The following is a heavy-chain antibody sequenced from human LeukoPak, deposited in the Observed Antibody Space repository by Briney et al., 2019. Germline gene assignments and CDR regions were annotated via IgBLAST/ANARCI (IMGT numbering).Heavy chain of an antibody. CDR3: ARLSCSGTYYDPGPWFDP. V-gene: IGHV4-59*08. CDR1: GGSINNYY. Sequence: PSETLSLTCSVSGGSINNYYWSWIRQPPGKGLEWIGFIYYSGSTMYNPSLKSRVTMSVDTSKNQLSLNLISVTAADTAVYFCARLSCSGTYYDPGPWFDPWGEGRLVTVSS. D-gene: IGHD3-10*02. J-gene: IGHJ5*02. CDR2: IYYSGST.